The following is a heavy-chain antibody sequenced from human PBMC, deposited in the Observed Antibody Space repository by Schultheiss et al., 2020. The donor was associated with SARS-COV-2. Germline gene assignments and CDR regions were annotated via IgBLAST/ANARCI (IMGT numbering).Heavy chain of an antibody. CDR3: ARGRGEYNWNEVFDY. J-gene: IGHJ4*02. V-gene: IGHV4-39*07. Sequence: SETLSLTCTVSGGSISSSSYYWGWIRQPPGKGLEWIGSIYYSGSTYYNPSLKSRVTISVDTSKNQFSLKLSSVTAADTAVYYCARGRGEYNWNEVFDYWGQGTLVTVSS. CDR1: GGSISSSSYY. CDR2: IYYSGST. D-gene: IGHD1-1*01.